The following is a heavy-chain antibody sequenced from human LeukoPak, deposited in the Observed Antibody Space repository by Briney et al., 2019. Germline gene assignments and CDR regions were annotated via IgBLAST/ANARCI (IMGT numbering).Heavy chain of an antibody. Sequence: SETLSLTCAVYGGYYWSWIRQPPGKGLEWIGEINHSGSTNYNPSLKSRVTISVDTSKNQFSLKLSSVTAADTAVYYCARGHCTSGSCSRWFDPWGQGTLVTVSS. D-gene: IGHD2-15*01. CDR2: INHSGST. J-gene: IGHJ5*02. CDR3: ARGHCTSGSCSRWFDP. CDR1: GGYY. V-gene: IGHV4-34*01.